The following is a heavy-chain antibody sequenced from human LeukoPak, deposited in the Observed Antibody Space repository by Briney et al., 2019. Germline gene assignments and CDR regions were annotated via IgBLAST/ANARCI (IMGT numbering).Heavy chain of an antibody. CDR1: GGTSSSYA. V-gene: IGHV1-18*01. D-gene: IGHD1-1*01. Sequence: GASVKVSCKASGGTSSSYAISWVRQAPGQGLEWMGWISAYNGNTNYAQKLQGRVTMTTDTSTSTAYMELRSLRSDDTAVYYCARGDKWLERRSGDYYYYYMDVWGKGTTVTVSS. J-gene: IGHJ6*03. CDR2: ISAYNGNT. CDR3: ARGDKWLERRSGDYYYYYMDV.